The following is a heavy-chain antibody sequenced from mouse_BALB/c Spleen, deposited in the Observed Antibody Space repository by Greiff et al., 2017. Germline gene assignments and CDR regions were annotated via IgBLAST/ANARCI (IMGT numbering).Heavy chain of an antibody. V-gene: IGHV1-80*01. CDR3: ARGGDYGY. CDR2: IYPGDGDT. D-gene: IGHD2-4*01. J-gene: IGHJ2*01. Sequence: QVQLQQSGAELVRPGSSVKISCKASGYAFSSYWMNWVKQRPGQGLEWIGQIYPGDGDTNYNGKFKGKATLTADKSSSTAYMQLSSVTSEDSAVYVCARGGDYGYWGQGTTLTVSA. CDR1: GYAFSSYW.